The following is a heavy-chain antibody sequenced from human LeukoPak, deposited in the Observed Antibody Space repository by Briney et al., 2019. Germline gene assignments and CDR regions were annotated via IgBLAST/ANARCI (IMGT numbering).Heavy chain of an antibody. CDR1: GDSISTSNSY. CDR3: ARAVGTSRNFFDY. J-gene: IGHJ4*02. D-gene: IGHD4-23*01. CDR2: IYHSGST. Sequence: KSSETLSLTCTVSGDSISTSNSYWGWIRQPPGKGLECIGSIYHSGSTYYNPSLKSRVTISVDTSKNQFSLNLSSVTAADTAMYYCARAVGTSRNFFDYWGQGTLVTVSS. V-gene: IGHV4-39*07.